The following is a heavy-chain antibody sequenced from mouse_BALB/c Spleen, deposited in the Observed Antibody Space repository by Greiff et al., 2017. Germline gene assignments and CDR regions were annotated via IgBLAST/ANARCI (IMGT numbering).Heavy chain of an antibody. V-gene: IGHV1-87*01. CDR3: ARGRWLLDCAMDY. D-gene: IGHD2-3*01. CDR1: GYTFTSYW. CDR2: IYPGNGDT. J-gene: IGHJ4*01. Sequence: QVQLKESGAELARPGASVKLSCKASGYTFTSYWMQWVKQRPGQGLEWIGAIYPGNGDTRYTQKFKGKATLTADKSSSTAYMQLSSLASEDSAVYYCARGRWLLDCAMDYWGQGTSVTVSS.